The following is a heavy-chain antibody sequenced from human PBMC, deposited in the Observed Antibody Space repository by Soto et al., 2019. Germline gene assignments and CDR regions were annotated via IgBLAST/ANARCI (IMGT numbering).Heavy chain of an antibody. V-gene: IGHV1-18*01. CDR1: GYTFTSYG. CDR3: ARDLPEVVPAAFDAFDI. Sequence: ASVKVSCKASGYTFTSYGISWVRLAPGQGLEWMGWISAYNGNTNYAQKLQGRVTMTTDTSTSTAYMELRSLRSDDTAVYYCARDLPEVVPAAFDAFDIWGQGTMVTVSS. CDR2: ISAYNGNT. J-gene: IGHJ3*02. D-gene: IGHD2-2*01.